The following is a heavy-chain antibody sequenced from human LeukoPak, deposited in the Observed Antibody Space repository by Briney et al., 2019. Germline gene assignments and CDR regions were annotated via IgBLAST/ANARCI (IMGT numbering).Heavy chain of an antibody. Sequence: GGSLRLSCAASGFTFSSYAMSWVRQAPGKGLEWVSAISGSGGSTYYADSVKGRFTISRDNSKNTLYLQMNSLRAEDPAVYYCAKDLADIVVVPAASPAAFDIWGQGTMVTVSS. CDR3: AKDLADIVVVPAASPAAFDI. J-gene: IGHJ3*02. V-gene: IGHV3-23*01. CDR1: GFTFSSYA. D-gene: IGHD2-2*01. CDR2: ISGSGGST.